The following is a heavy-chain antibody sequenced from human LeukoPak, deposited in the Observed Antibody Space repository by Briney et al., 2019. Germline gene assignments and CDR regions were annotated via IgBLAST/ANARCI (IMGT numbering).Heavy chain of an antibody. D-gene: IGHD3-3*01. CDR2: IYTSGST. V-gene: IGHV4-4*07. Sequence: KPSDTLSLTCTVSGGSISSYYWSWIRQPAGKGLEWIGRIYTSGSTNYNPSLKSRVTMSVDTSKNQFSLKLSSVTAADTAVYYCAREDPYYFWSGYYLFDPWGQGTLVTVSS. CDR3: AREDPYYFWSGYYLFDP. CDR1: GGSISSYY. J-gene: IGHJ5*02.